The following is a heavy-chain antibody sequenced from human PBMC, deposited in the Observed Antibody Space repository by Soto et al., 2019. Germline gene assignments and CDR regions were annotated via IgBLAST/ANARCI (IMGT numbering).Heavy chain of an antibody. CDR1: VYTLTGYY. V-gene: IGHV1-2*02. J-gene: IGHJ5*02. CDR2: IKPNSGGT. Sequence: XSVKVSCRPSVYTLTGYYIDLVRQAPGQGLEWMGWIKPNSGGTNYAQKFQVRVTMTRDTSISTAYMELSRLRSDDTAVYYCARDLMVDSRLDTWGQGTLVTVSS. CDR3: ARDLMVDSRLDT. D-gene: IGHD3-22*01.